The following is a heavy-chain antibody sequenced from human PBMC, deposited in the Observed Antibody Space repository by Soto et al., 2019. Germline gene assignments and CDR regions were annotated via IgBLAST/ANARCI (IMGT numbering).Heavy chain of an antibody. J-gene: IGHJ6*02. V-gene: IGHV1-69*13. CDR1: GVTFSSYA. CDR3: ARSLAARAYYGMDV. Sequence: SVKVSCKASGVTFSSYAISWVRQAPGQGLEWMGGIVPIFGTANYAQKFQGRVTITADESTSTAYMELSSVTAADTAVYYCARSLAARAYYGMDVWGQGTTVTVSS. CDR2: IVPIFGTA. D-gene: IGHD6-6*01.